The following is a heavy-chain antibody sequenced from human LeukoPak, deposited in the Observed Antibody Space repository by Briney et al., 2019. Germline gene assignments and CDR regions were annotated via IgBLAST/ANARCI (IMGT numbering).Heavy chain of an antibody. CDR2: LNPINGDT. V-gene: IGHV1-2*02. D-gene: IGHD3-10*01. CDR3: ARDRYASGRRWFDP. Sequence: ASVKVSCKASGYIFTDYYIHWVRQAPGQGLEWMGSLNPINGDTKYAQKFNGRVTMTRETSITTTYLELHSLRSDDTAVYYCARDRYASGRRWFDPWGQGTLVTVSS. CDR1: GYIFTDYY. J-gene: IGHJ5*02.